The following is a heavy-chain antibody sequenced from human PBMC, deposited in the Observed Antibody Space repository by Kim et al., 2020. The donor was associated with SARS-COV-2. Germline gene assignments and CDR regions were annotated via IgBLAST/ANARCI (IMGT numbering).Heavy chain of an antibody. J-gene: IGHJ4*02. D-gene: IGHD2-15*01. CDR3: ARGAKHCTGGGCYDY. V-gene: IGHV1-46*01. Sequence: TQKFQGRCTMAGDTSASTVYMELTSLRSEDTAVYFCARGAKHCTGGGCYDYWGQGTLVTVSS.